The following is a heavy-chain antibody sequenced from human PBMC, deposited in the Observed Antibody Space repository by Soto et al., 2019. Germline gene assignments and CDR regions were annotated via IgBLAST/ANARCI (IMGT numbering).Heavy chain of an antibody. Sequence: QVQLVQSGAEVKKPGSSVKVSGKASGGIFSTYAISWLRQAPGQGLEGMGGIIPLFGTPNYAQRFQGRVTITADESTSTAYMELSRLRSEDTAVYYCARDRDDYGSGNYYNRIDFWGQGTLVTVSS. V-gene: IGHV1-69*01. CDR1: GGIFSTYA. CDR2: IIPLFGTP. CDR3: ARDRDDYGSGNYYNRIDF. D-gene: IGHD3-10*01. J-gene: IGHJ4*02.